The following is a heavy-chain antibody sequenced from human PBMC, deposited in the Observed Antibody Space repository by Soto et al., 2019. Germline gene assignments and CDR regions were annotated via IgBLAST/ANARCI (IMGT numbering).Heavy chain of an antibody. Sequence: PGGSLRLSCAASGFTFSDHYMDWVRQAPGKGLEWVSYISSSSSTIYYADSVKGRFTISRDNAKNSLYLQMNSLRDEDTAVYYCAREPRYYYDSSGYLNWFDPWGQGTLVTASS. CDR1: GFTFSDHY. CDR3: AREPRYYYDSSGYLNWFDP. V-gene: IGHV3-48*02. D-gene: IGHD3-22*01. J-gene: IGHJ5*01. CDR2: ISSSSSTI.